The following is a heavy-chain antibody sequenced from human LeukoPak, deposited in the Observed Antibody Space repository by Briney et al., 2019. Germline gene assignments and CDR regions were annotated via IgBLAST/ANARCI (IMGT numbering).Heavy chain of an antibody. CDR1: GFTFGSYA. D-gene: IGHD3-22*01. CDR2: ISGSGGST. V-gene: IGHV3-23*01. CDR3: AKRTVVVNDLEGY. J-gene: IGHJ4*02. Sequence: GGSLRLSCAASGFTFGSYAMSWVRQAPGKGLEWVSAISGSGGSTYYADSVKGRFTISRDNSKNTLYLQMNSLRAEDTAVYYCAKRTVVVNDLEGYWGQGTLVTVSS.